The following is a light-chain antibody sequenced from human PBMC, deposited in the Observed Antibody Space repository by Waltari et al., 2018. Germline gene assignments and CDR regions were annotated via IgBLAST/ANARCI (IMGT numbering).Light chain of an antibody. CDR2: AAS. V-gene: IGKV1D-12*01. Sequence: DIQMTQSPSSVYASVGDTVTITCRASQGISIWLAWYQQKPGRIPNLLIYAASSLESGVPSRFSGSGSGTDFTLTITNLQPEDFATYYCQQANSFPFTFGGGTKVEI. J-gene: IGKJ4*01. CDR3: QQANSFPFT. CDR1: QGISIW.